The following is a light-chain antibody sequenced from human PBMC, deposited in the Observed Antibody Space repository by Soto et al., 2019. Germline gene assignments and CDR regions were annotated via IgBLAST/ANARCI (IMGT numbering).Light chain of an antibody. V-gene: IGKV3-20*01. CDR1: QSVDDDF. CDR3: QQYGGSPLT. Sequence: EIVLTQSPGTLSLSSGERATLSCRANQSVDDDFLAWSQRRPGQATRLLIYRASTRASGIPQRFSGGGSGTDFTLTISRLEPEDFAVYYCQQYGGSPLTFGQGTRLEIK. J-gene: IGKJ5*01. CDR2: RAS.